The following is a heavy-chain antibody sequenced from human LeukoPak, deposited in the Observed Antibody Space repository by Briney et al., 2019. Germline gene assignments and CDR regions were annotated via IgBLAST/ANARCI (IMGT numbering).Heavy chain of an antibody. V-gene: IGHV3-21*01. CDR2: ISSSSSYI. Sequence: PGGSLRLSCAASGFTFSSYSMNWVRQAPGKGLEWVSSISSSSSYIYYADSVKGRSTISRDNAKNSLYLQMNSLRAEDTAVYYCARDLYGDYTFDYWGQGTLVTVSS. D-gene: IGHD4-17*01. J-gene: IGHJ4*02. CDR3: ARDLYGDYTFDY. CDR1: GFTFSSYS.